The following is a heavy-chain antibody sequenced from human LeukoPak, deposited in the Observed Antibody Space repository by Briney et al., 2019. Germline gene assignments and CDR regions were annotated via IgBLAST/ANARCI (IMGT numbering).Heavy chain of an antibody. CDR3: AKTEAVAGFVENYFDY. Sequence: GGSLRLSCAATGFTFSNYAIHWGRQAPGKGLEWAAVISYDGNHKYYADSVKGRFTISRDNSKNTLYLQMNSLRAEDTAVYYCAKTEAVAGFVENYFDYWGQGTLATVSS. D-gene: IGHD6-19*01. CDR1: GFTFSNYA. J-gene: IGHJ4*02. V-gene: IGHV3-30*18. CDR2: ISYDGNHK.